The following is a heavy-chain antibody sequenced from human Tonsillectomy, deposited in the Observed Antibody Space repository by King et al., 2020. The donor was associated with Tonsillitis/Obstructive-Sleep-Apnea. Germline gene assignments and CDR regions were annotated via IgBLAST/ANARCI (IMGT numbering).Heavy chain of an antibody. Sequence: VQLQQWGAGLLKPSETLSLTCAVYGGSFSGYYWSWIRQPPWKGLEWIGEINHSGSTNYNPSLRCRVTISVDTSKNQFSLKLSSVTAADTAVYYCASQKFEYCSGGSCYSLDYWGQGTLVTVSS. CDR2: INHSGST. CDR3: ASQKFEYCSGGSCYSLDY. J-gene: IGHJ4*02. D-gene: IGHD2-15*01. CDR1: GGSFSGYY. V-gene: IGHV4-34*01.